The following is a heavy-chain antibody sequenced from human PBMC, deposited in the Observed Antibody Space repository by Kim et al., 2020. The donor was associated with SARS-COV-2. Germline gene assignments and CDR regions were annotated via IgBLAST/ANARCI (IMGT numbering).Heavy chain of an antibody. Sequence: GGSLRLSCAASGFTFSSYAMSWVRQAPGKGLEWVSAMSGSGGSTYYADSVKGRFTISRDNSKNTRYLQMHSLRAEATAVYYCAKDCPGGYSYRVVVCPNFYYCGPRTLVSVSS. V-gene: IGHV3-23*01. J-gene: IGHJ4*03. D-gene: IGHD5-18*01. CDR2: MSGSGGST. CDR1: GFTFSSYA. CDR3: AKDCPGGYSYRVVVCPNFYY.